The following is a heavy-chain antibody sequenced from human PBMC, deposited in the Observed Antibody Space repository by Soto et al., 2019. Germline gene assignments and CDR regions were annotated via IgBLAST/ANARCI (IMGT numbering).Heavy chain of an antibody. V-gene: IGHV3-11*01. CDR3: VRGSPANSWSFDL. Sequence: QVQLVESGGGLVKPGGSLRLSCAASGFTFSDYYMSWIRQAPGKGLEWDSYISSSGSIIYYADSVKGRFTISRDNAKNSVYLQMNSLRAEDTAVYYCVRGSPANSWSFDLWGRGTLVTVSS. D-gene: IGHD6-25*01. J-gene: IGHJ2*01. CDR2: ISSSGSII. CDR1: GFTFSDYY.